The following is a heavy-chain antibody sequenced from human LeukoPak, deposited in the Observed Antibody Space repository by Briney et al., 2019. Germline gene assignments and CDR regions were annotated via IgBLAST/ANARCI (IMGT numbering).Heavy chain of an antibody. CDR2: IYYSGST. CDR3: AREVRGYSGYDVNWFDP. Sequence: PSQTLSLTCTVSGGSISSGSYYWSWIRQPAGKELEWIGYIYYSGSTNYNPSLKSRVTISVDTSKNQFSLKLSSVTAADTAVYYCAREVRGYSGYDVNWFDPWGQGTLVTVSS. D-gene: IGHD5-12*01. J-gene: IGHJ5*02. CDR1: GGSISSGSYY. V-gene: IGHV4-61*10.